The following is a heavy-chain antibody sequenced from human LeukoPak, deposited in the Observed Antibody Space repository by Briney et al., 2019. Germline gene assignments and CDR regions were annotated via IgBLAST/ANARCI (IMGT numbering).Heavy chain of an antibody. Sequence: GGSLRLSCAASGFTVSSNYMSWVRQAPGKGLEWVSVIYSGGSTYYADSVKGRFTISRDNSKNTLYLQMNSRRAEDTAVYYCARGSSGLYYYYYMDVWGKGTTVTVSS. CDR3: ARGSSGLYYYYYMDV. CDR1: GFTVSSNY. J-gene: IGHJ6*03. V-gene: IGHV3-53*01. CDR2: IYSGGST. D-gene: IGHD6-19*01.